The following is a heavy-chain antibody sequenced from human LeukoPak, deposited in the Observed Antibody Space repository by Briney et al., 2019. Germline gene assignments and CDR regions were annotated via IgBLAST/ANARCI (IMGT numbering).Heavy chain of an antibody. CDR2: INHSGST. CDR3: ARRDYYDSSGYWEAFDY. Sequence: SETLSLTCAVYGGSFSGYYWSWIRQPPGKGLEWIGEINHSGSTNYNPSLKSRVTISVDTSKNQFSLKLSSVTAADTAVYYCARRDYYDSSGYWEAFDYWGQGTLVTVSS. CDR1: GGSFSGYY. V-gene: IGHV4-34*01. J-gene: IGHJ4*02. D-gene: IGHD3-22*01.